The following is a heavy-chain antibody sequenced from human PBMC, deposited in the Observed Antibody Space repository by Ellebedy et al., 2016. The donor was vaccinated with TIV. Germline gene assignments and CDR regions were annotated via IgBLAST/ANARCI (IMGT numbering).Heavy chain of an antibody. J-gene: IGHJ6*02. CDR1: GASISSGGSF. Sequence: LRLSCTVSGASISSGGSFWSWIRQHPGKGLEWIGYIYSSGSTNCNPSLKGRVSLSVDTSKNQFSLRLSSVTAADTAVYYCARLDYSTSSYYYDFDVWGQGTTVTVSS. D-gene: IGHD4-11*01. V-gene: IGHV4-31*03. CDR3: ARLDYSTSSYYYDFDV. CDR2: IYSSGST.